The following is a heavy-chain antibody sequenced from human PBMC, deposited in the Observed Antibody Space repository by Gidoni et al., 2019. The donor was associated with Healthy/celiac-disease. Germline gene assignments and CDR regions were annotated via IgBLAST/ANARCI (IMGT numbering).Heavy chain of an antibody. CDR3: ARFSGSYYDY. Sequence: QVQLVESGGGVVQPGRSLRLSCAASGFTFSRYAMHWVRQAPGKGLEWVAVISYDGSNKYYADSVKGRFTISRDNSKNTLYLQMNSLRAEDTAVYYCARFSGSYYDYWGQGTLVTVSS. CDR1: GFTFSRYA. V-gene: IGHV3-30-3*01. D-gene: IGHD1-26*01. J-gene: IGHJ4*02. CDR2: ISYDGSNK.